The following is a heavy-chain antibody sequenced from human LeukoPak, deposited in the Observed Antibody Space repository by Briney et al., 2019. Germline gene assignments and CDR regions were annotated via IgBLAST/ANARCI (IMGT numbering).Heavy chain of an antibody. CDR2: INPNSGGT. J-gene: IGHJ4*02. Sequence: ASVKVSCKASGYTFTGYYMHWVRQAPGQGLEWMGWINPNSGGTNYAQKFQGRVTMTRDTSISTAYMELGRLRSDDTAVYYCAVEAAAGLNFDYWGQGTLVTVSS. CDR3: AVEAAAGLNFDY. V-gene: IGHV1-2*02. D-gene: IGHD6-13*01. CDR1: GYTFTGYY.